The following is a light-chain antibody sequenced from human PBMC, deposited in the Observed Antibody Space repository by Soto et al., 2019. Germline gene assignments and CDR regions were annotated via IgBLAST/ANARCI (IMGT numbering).Light chain of an antibody. V-gene: IGLV2-14*01. J-gene: IGLJ1*01. CDR1: SSDVGGYNY. Sequence: QSVLTQPASVSGSPGQSITISCTGTSSDVGGYNYASWYQQHPGKAPKLMIYEVSNRPSGVSNRFSGSKSGNTASLTISGLQAEDEADYYCSSYASSSTFYVFGTGTKLTVL. CDR2: EVS. CDR3: SSYASSSTFYV.